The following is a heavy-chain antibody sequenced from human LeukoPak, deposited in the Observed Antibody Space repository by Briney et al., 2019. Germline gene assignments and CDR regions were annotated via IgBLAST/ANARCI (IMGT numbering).Heavy chain of an antibody. Sequence: GGSLRLSCAASGFTFSSYSMNGVRQAPGKGLEWVSSISSSSSYIYYADSVKGRFTISRDNAKNSLYLQMNSLRAEDTAVYYCARLPRAAVADTTVDIWGQGTMVTVSS. D-gene: IGHD6-19*01. CDR1: GFTFSSYS. CDR2: ISSSSSYI. J-gene: IGHJ3*02. V-gene: IGHV3-21*01. CDR3: ARLPRAAVADTTVDI.